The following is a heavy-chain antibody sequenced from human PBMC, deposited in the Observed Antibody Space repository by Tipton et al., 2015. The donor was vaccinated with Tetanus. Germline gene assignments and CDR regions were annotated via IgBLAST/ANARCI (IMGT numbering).Heavy chain of an antibody. CDR3: ARHLYGYWFDP. D-gene: IGHD3-10*01. CDR1: GGSISDKKYY. Sequence: LRLSCNVSGGSISDKKYYWGWIRQPPEKGLEWIASIYFKGDTYFSPSLKSRVTIAVDTSQNLFSLRLTSVTAADTAVYYCARHLYGYWFDPWGQGAQVTVSS. CDR2: IYFKGDT. V-gene: IGHV4-39*01. J-gene: IGHJ5*02.